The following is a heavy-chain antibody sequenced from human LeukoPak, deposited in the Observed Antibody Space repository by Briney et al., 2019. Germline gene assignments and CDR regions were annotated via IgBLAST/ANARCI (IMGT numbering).Heavy chain of an antibody. D-gene: IGHD3-9*01. V-gene: IGHV3-21*04. CDR3: AKDKGRYFDWLLFDY. CDR1: GFTITSYN. J-gene: IGHJ4*02. CDR2: ITSGSDYI. Sequence: GGSLRLSCVASGFTITSYNMNWVRQAPGKGLEWVASITSGSDYIYYADSVKGRFTISRDNAKNSLYLQMNSLRAEDTALYYCAKDKGRYFDWLLFDYWGQGTLVTVSS.